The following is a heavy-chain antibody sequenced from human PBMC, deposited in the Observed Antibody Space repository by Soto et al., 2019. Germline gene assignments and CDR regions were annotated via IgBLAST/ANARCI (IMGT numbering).Heavy chain of an antibody. CDR1: GGSISSGGYY. V-gene: IGHV4-31*03. D-gene: IGHD5-12*01. J-gene: IGHJ4*02. Sequence: QVQLQESGPGLVKPSQTLSLTCTVSGGSISSGGYYWSWIRQHPGKGLEWVGYIYYSGSTCYTPTLKGRVTISVDTSKSQVSLELTSVSAADTAVYKCARATAVGGHYWGQGTLVTVSS. CDR2: IYYSGST. CDR3: ARATAVGGHY.